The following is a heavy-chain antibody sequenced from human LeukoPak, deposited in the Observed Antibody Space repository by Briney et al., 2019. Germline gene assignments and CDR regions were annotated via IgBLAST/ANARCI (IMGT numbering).Heavy chain of an antibody. Sequence: GGSLRLSCAASGFTFSNSAMSWVRQAPGKGLEWVSTLSGSGITTYYADSVKGRFTISRDNSKNRLYLQMNSLRAEDTAVYYCAKGIYSSGWSYFDYWGHGTLVTVSS. D-gene: IGHD6-19*01. CDR1: GFTFSNSA. J-gene: IGHJ4*01. CDR3: AKGIYSSGWSYFDY. V-gene: IGHV3-23*01. CDR2: LSGSGITT.